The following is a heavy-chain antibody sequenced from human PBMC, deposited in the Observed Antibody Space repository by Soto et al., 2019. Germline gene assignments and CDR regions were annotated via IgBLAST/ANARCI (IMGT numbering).Heavy chain of an antibody. CDR1: GFRFRSFA. CDR3: ARENSVQAWLHHFDH. Sequence: LRLSCEASGFRFRSFAMNWVRQAPGRGLEWVSYISDDGASIYYADSLKGRFTISRDNAKNSLSLQMNNLRAEDTAVYYCARENSVQAWLHHFDHWGLGTLVTVSS. V-gene: IGHV3-48*03. CDR2: ISDDGASI. D-gene: IGHD5-18*01. J-gene: IGHJ4*02.